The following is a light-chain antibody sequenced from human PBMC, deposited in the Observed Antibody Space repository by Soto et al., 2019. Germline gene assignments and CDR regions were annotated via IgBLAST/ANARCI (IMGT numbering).Light chain of an antibody. CDR3: CSYTTSNTRQIV. CDR1: SSDVGGYNY. Sequence: GRWLSISCNRTSSDVGGYNYVSWYQQHPGKAPKFMIYDVSNRPSGVSNRFSGSKSGNTASLTISGLQAEDEADYYCCSYTTSNTRQIVFGTGTKVTVL. CDR2: DVS. J-gene: IGLJ1*01. V-gene: IGLV2-14*04.